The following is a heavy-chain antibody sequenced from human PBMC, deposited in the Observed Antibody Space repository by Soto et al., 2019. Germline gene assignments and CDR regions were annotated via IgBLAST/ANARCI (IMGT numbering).Heavy chain of an antibody. V-gene: IGHV3-30-3*01. J-gene: IGHJ4*02. CDR3: ARWNTMIVVVISGHFDY. Sequence: GGSLRLSCAASGFTFNSYAMHWVRQAAGKGLEWVAVISYDGSNKYYADSVKGRFTISRDNSKNTLYLQMNSLRAEDTAVYYCARWNTMIVVVISGHFDYWGQGTLVTVSS. CDR1: GFTFNSYA. D-gene: IGHD3-22*01. CDR2: ISYDGSNK.